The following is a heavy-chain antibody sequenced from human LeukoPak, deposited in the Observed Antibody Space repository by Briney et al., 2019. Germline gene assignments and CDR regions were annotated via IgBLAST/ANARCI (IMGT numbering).Heavy chain of an antibody. CDR3: ARAESGYSYGPDAFDI. J-gene: IGHJ3*02. CDR1: GGSFSGYY. CDR2: INHSGST. V-gene: IGHV4-34*01. D-gene: IGHD5-18*01. Sequence: SETLSLTCAVYGGSFSGYYWSWIRQPPGKGLEWIGEINHSGSTNYNPSPKSRVTISVDTSKNQFSLKLSSVTAADTAVYYCARAESGYSYGPDAFDIWGQGTMVTVSS.